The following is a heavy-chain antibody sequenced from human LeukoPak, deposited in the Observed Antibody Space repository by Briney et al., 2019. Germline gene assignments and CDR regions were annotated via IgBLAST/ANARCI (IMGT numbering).Heavy chain of an antibody. D-gene: IGHD3-3*01. V-gene: IGHV3-7*01. Sequence: PGRSLRLSCAGSGFSFSRDWMAWVRQAPGKGLEWVASINQDVSRIHYVDSVKGRFTISRDNAKSSLFLQMTSLRVEDTAVYYCARLKDDVTRFDYWGQGTLVTVSS. CDR3: ARLKDDVTRFDY. CDR2: INQDVSRI. J-gene: IGHJ4*02. CDR1: GFSFSRDW.